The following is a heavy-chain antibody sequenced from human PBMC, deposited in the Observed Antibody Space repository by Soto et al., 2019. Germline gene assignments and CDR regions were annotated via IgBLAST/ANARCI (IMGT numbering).Heavy chain of an antibody. V-gene: IGHV3-74*01. CDR2: INSDGTTT. CDR3: ARGLYHKYGQDY. D-gene: IGHD2-2*01. CDR1: GFTFSSYW. J-gene: IGHJ4*02. Sequence: PGGSLRLSCAASGFTFSSYWMHWVRQAPGKGLVWVSRINSDGTTTNFADSVKGRFTISRDNAQNTLFLQMNGLRAEDTAVYYCARGLYHKYGQDYWGRGTLVPVSS.